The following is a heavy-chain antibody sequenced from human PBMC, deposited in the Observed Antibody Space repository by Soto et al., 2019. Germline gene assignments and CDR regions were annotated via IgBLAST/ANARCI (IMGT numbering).Heavy chain of an antibody. CDR2: LFNSGST. D-gene: IGHD1-1*01. CDR3: MRIRMERGYNWFEP. J-gene: IGHJ5*02. V-gene: IGHV4-4*07. Sequence: PSKPLSLTCTVSSDSISHYYWSWIRQPAGKGLEWIGRLFNSGSTNYNPSLKGRVTMSIDTAKNQFSLKLSSVTAAETAMYYWMRIRMERGYNWFEPWGQGTQGSVAS. CDR1: SDSISHYY.